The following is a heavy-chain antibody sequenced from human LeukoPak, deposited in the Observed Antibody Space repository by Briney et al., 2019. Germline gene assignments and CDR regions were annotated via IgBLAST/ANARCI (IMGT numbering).Heavy chain of an antibody. V-gene: IGHV1-18*01. Sequence: GASVKVSCKASGYTFTSYGISWVRQAPGQGLEWMGWISAYNGNTNYAQKLQGRVTMTTDTSTSTAYMELRSLRSDDTAVYYCARVPAAAGYIHSDYWGQGTLVTVSS. D-gene: IGHD6-13*01. J-gene: IGHJ4*02. CDR3: ARVPAAAGYIHSDY. CDR2: ISAYNGNT. CDR1: GYTFTSYG.